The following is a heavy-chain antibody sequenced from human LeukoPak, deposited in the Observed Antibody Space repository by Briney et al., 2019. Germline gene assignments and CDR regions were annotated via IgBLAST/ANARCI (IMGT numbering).Heavy chain of an antibody. CDR2: IIPIFGTA. Sequence: GSSVKVSCKAPGGTFSSYAISWVRQAPGQGLEWMGGIIPIFGTANYAQKFQGRVTITADESTSTAYMELSSLRSEDTAVYYCARGGYGYYDILTGYYTQFFDYWGQGTLVTVSS. CDR3: ARGGYGYYDILTGYYTQFFDY. D-gene: IGHD3-9*01. J-gene: IGHJ4*02. V-gene: IGHV1-69*01. CDR1: GGTFSSYA.